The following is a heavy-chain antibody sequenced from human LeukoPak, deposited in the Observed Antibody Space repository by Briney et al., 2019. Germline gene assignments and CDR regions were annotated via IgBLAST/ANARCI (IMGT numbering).Heavy chain of an antibody. D-gene: IGHD6-13*01. V-gene: IGHV1-18*01. CDR3: ASSSSWANYYYYMDV. Sequence: ASVKVSCEASGYTFTSYGISWVRQAPGQGLEWMGRISAYNGNTNYAQKLQGRVTMTTDTSTSTAYMELRSLRSDDTAVYYCASSSSWANYYYYMDVWGKGTTATVSS. J-gene: IGHJ6*03. CDR2: ISAYNGNT. CDR1: GYTFTSYG.